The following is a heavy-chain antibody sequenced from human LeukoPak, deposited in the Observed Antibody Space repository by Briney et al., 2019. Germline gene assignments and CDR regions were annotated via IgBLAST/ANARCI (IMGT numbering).Heavy chain of an antibody. CDR3: AQLVGLLFDP. V-gene: IGHV4-59*01. CDR2: IYYSGST. D-gene: IGHD3-3*01. Sequence: KPSETLSLTCTVSGGSISSYYWSWIRQPPGKGLEWIGYIYYSGSTNYNPSRKSRVTISVDTSKNQFSLKLSSVTAANTAVYYCAQLVGLLFDPWGQGTLVTVSS. CDR1: GGSISSYY. J-gene: IGHJ5*02.